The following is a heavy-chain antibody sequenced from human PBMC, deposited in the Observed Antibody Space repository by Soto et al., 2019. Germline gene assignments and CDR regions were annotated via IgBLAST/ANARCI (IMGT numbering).Heavy chain of an antibody. D-gene: IGHD7-27*01. CDR3: AKGPSWGTRGPFDY. V-gene: IGHV3-43*01. J-gene: IGHJ4*02. CDR2: ISWDGGST. CDR1: GFTFDDYT. Sequence: GGSLRLSCAASGFTFDDYTMHWVRQAPGKGLEWVSLISWDGGSTYYADSVKGRFTISRDNSKNSLYLQMNSLRTEDTALYYCAKGPSWGTRGPFDYWGQGTLVTVSS.